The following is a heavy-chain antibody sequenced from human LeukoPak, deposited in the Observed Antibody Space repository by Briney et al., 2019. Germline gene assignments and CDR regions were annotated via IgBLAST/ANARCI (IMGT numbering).Heavy chain of an antibody. CDR1: GYTFTSHA. V-gene: IGHV1-18*01. D-gene: IGHD2-15*01. CDR2: ISGYNGNT. J-gene: IGHJ5*01. CDR3: ARGYYLNYLDS. Sequence: ASVKVSCKASGYTFTSHAINWVRQAPGQGLEWMAWISGYNGNTHYAQRLQGRVTVTTDTSTSTAYLELRSLTSDDTAVYFCARGYYLNYLDSWGQGTLVTVSS.